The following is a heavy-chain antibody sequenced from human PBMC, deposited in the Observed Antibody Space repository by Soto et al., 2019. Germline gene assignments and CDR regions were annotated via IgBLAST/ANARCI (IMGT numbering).Heavy chain of an antibody. J-gene: IGHJ4*02. CDR2: IYYSGST. CDR1: GGSISSYC. V-gene: IGHV4-59*01. CDR3: AREQGYYFDY. Sequence: SETLSLTCTVSGGSISSYCWSWIRQPPGKGLEWIGYIYYSGSTNYNPSLKSRVTISVDTSKNQFSLKLSSVAAADTAVYYCAREQGYYFDYWGQGTLVTVSS.